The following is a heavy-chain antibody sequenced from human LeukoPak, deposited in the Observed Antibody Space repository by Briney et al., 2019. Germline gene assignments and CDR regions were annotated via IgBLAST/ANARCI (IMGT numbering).Heavy chain of an antibody. D-gene: IGHD1-7*01. CDR3: ARGELGDYYYFYMDV. V-gene: IGHV3-7*01. Sequence: GGSLRLSCAASGFTFSSSAMSWVRQAPGKGLEWVANIKQDGSEKYYVDSVKGRFTISRDNAKNSLYLQMNSLRAEDTAVYYCARGELGDYYYFYMDVWGKGTTVTVSS. CDR1: GFTFSSSA. CDR2: IKQDGSEK. J-gene: IGHJ6*03.